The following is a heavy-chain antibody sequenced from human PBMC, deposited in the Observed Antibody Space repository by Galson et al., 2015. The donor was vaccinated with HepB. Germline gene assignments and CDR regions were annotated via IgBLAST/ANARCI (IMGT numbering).Heavy chain of an antibody. Sequence: QSGAEVKKPGESLRISCKGSGYSFTSYWISWVRQMPGKGLEWMGRIDPSDSYTNYSPSFQGHVTISADKSISTAYLQWSSLKASDTAMYYCARIGDYGGDIVVVPAPAGYYYYGMDVWGQGTTVTVSS. V-gene: IGHV5-10-1*01. CDR2: IDPSDSYT. J-gene: IGHJ6*02. CDR1: GYSFTSYW. D-gene: IGHD2-2*01. CDR3: ARIGDYGGDIVVVPAPAGYYYYGMDV.